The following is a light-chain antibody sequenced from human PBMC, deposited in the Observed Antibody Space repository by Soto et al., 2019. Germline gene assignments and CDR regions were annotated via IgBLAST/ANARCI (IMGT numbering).Light chain of an antibody. J-gene: IGKJ4*01. Sequence: IKVTKSLSSLSVTKGDRVTITCRASQGISQYVAWYQQKPGKAPKLLIYAATVLQGGVPSRFSGTGSATEFILTIIILQPEDFATYYSQLLDSYPLTFCGGTMVDIK. V-gene: IGKV1-9*01. CDR1: QGISQY. CDR2: AAT. CDR3: QLLDSYPLT.